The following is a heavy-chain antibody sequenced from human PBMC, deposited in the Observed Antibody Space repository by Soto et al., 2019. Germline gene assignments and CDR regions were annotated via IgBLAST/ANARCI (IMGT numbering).Heavy chain of an antibody. CDR3: ARAVAPYLGTWFDP. D-gene: IGHD3-16*01. CDR2: IYTSGST. J-gene: IGHJ5*02. CDR1: GGSISSYY. V-gene: IGHV4-4*07. Sequence: PSETLSLTCTVSGGSISSYYWSWIRQPAGKGLGWIGRIYTSGSTNYNPSLTSRVTMSVXKXXXXFXLXLXXXTAAXMAVYYCARAVAPYLGTWFDPWGQGTLVTVSS.